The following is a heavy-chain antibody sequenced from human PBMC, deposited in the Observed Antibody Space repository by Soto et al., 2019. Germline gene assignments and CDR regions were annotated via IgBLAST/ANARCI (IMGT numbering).Heavy chain of an antibody. Sequence: PSETLSLTCAVYGGSFSGYYWSWIRQPPGKGLEWIGEINHSGSTNYNPSLKSRVTISVDTSKNQFSLKLSSVTAADTAVYYCARSNTAMVTSSDYWGQGTLVTVSS. CDR2: INHSGST. J-gene: IGHJ4*02. D-gene: IGHD5-18*01. V-gene: IGHV4-34*01. CDR3: ARSNTAMVTSSDY. CDR1: GGSFSGYY.